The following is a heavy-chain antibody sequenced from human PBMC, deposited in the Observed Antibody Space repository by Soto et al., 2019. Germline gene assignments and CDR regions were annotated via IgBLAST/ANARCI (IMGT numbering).Heavy chain of an antibody. CDR3: AKAIRRFLLYGMDV. CDR1: GFKFDDYA. Sequence: GGSLRLSCTASGFKFDDYAMHWVRQAPGKGLEWVSGITWNSNNLDYADSVKGRFTISRDNAKNSLYLQMNSLRAEDTALYYCAKAIRRFLLYGMDVWDQGTTVTVSS. V-gene: IGHV3-9*01. D-gene: IGHD3-3*01. J-gene: IGHJ6*02. CDR2: ITWNSNNL.